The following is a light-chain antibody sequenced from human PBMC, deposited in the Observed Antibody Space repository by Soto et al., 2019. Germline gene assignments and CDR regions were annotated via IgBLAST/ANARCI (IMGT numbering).Light chain of an antibody. CDR2: DVS. CDR1: SCDVGGYNY. CDR3: SSYTRSSFYV. Sequence: QSALTQPASVSGSPGQSITISCTGTSCDVGGYNYVSWYQQHPGKAPKLMIYDVSNRPSGVSNRFSGSKSGNTASLTISGLEAEDEADYYCSSYTRSSFYVFGTGTKLTVL. J-gene: IGLJ1*01. V-gene: IGLV2-14*01.